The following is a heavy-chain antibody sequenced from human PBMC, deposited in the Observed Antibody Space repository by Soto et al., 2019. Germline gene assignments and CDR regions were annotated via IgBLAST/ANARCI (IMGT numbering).Heavy chain of an antibody. CDR2: ITADGGGT. Sequence: GGSLRLSCTASGFTFRSYIMNWVRQAPGKGLEWISTITADGGGTFYADSVKGRFTITRDNSKDTLYLQMDNLRAEDTALYYCTRDRGGSDWPDLDCWGQGTQVTVSS. CDR1: GFTFRSYI. V-gene: IGHV3-23*01. D-gene: IGHD6-19*01. J-gene: IGHJ4*02. CDR3: TRDRGGSDWPDLDC.